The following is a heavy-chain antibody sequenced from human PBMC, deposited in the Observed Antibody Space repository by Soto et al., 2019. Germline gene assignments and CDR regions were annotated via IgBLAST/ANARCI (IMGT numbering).Heavy chain of an antibody. J-gene: IGHJ4*02. D-gene: IGHD5-12*01. CDR3: ATSRDGYNYEAGY. CDR2: IIPIFGTA. V-gene: IGHV1-69*13. CDR1: GGTFSSYA. Sequence: SVKVSCKASGGTFSSYAISWVRQAPGQGLEWMGGIIPIFGTANYAQKFQGRVTITADESTSTAYMELSGLRSEDTAVYYCATSRDGYNYEAGYWGQGTLVTVS.